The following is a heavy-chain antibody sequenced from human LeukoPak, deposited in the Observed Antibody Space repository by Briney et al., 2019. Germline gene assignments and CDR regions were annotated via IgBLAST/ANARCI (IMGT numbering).Heavy chain of an antibody. CDR3: ARVGRGCSSIRCYWEDWFDP. CDR1: GYSFTNYG. V-gene: IGHV1-18*01. J-gene: IGHJ5*02. Sequence: GASVKVSCKASGYSFTNYGITWIREAPGQGPEWLGWISGYNANAHYAQNVQGRVTLTTDTSTNTAYMKLRGLTSDDTAMYYCARVGRGCSSIRCYWEDWFDPWGQGTLVIVSS. CDR2: ISGYNANA. D-gene: IGHD2-2*01.